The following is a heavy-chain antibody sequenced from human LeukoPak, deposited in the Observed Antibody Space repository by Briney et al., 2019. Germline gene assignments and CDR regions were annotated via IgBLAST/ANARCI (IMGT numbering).Heavy chain of an antibody. CDR3: AKDHSSTIFGVVITNYYYYYGMDV. CDR1: GFTFSSYA. CDR2: IRGSGGST. J-gene: IGHJ6*02. Sequence: GGSLRLSCAASGFTFSSYAMSWVRQAPGKGLEWVSAIRGSGGSTYYADSVKGRFTISRDNSKNTLYLQMNSLRAEDTAVYYCAKDHSSTIFGVVITNYYYYYGMDVWGQGTTVTVSS. V-gene: IGHV3-23*01. D-gene: IGHD3-3*01.